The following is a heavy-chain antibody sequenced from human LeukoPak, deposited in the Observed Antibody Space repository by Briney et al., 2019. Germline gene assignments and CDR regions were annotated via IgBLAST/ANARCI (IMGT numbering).Heavy chain of an antibody. D-gene: IGHD5-24*01. V-gene: IGHV4-4*07. CDR3: ARDLNVRDGYNHDAFDI. Sequence: SETLSLTCTVSGGSISSHCWSWIRQPAGKGLEWIGRTYTSGSTDYNPSLKSRVTISLDKSKNQFSLKLSSVTAADTAVYYCARDLNVRDGYNHDAFDIWGQGTMVTVSP. J-gene: IGHJ3*02. CDR2: TYTSGST. CDR1: GGSISSHC.